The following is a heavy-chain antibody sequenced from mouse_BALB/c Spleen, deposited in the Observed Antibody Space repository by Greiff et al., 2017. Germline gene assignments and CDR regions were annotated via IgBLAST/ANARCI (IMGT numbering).Heavy chain of an antibody. V-gene: IGHV5-17*02. Sequence: EVQLQQSGGGLVQPGGSRKLSCAASGFTFSSFGMHWVRQAPEKGLEWVAYISSGSSTIYYADTVKGRFTISRDNPKNTLFLQMTSLRSEDTAMYYCARTRFDYWGQGTTLTVSS. CDR1: GFTFSSFG. J-gene: IGHJ2*01. CDR2: ISSGSSTI. CDR3: ARTRFDY.